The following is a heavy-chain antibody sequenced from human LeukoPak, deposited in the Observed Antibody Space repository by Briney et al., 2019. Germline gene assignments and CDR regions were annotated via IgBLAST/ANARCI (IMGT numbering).Heavy chain of an antibody. V-gene: IGHV1-46*01. CDR1: GYTFTSYY. D-gene: IGHD5-18*01. CDR2: INPSGGIT. CDR3: AKAEGYGARDY. J-gene: IGHJ4*02. Sequence: ATVKISCKTSGYTFTSYYIYWVRQAPGQGLESMGIINPSGGITTYSQRFQGRVTMTRDTSTRTVYMELNNLTSGDTAVYCAKAEGYGARDYWGQGTLVTVSS.